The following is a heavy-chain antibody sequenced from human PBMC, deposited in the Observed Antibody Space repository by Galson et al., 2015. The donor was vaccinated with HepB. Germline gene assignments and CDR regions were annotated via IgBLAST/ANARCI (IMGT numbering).Heavy chain of an antibody. CDR3: AREGATITLAALEY. CDR2: IWKDGSSK. CDR1: GFAFGNYG. J-gene: IGHJ4*02. Sequence: SLRLSCAASGFAFGNYGMHWVRQAPGKGLEWMALIWKDGSSKHYADSLKGRFRISRDNTKNTLFLEADSLRAEDTAVYYCAREGATITLAALEYWGQGVLVTVSS. D-gene: IGHD6-19*01. V-gene: IGHV3-33*01.